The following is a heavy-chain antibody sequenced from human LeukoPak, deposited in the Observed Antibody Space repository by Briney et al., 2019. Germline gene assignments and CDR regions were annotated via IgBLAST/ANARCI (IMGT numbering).Heavy chain of an antibody. CDR1: GFTFSDYW. Sequence: PGGSLRLSCVAPGFTFSDYWMSWVRQPPGKGLEWVANIKQDGSEKDYVDALKGRFTISRDNAKNSLYLQMNSLRAEDTAVYYCARWLELMRNFDWWGQGTLVTVSS. J-gene: IGHJ4*02. V-gene: IGHV3-7*01. CDR2: IKQDGSEK. D-gene: IGHD5-24*01. CDR3: ARWLELMRNFDW.